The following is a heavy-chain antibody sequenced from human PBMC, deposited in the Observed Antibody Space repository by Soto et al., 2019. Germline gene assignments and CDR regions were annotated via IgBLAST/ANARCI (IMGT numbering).Heavy chain of an antibody. Sequence: SETLSLTCTVSGGSISSYYWSWIRQPAGKGLEWIGRIYTSGSTNYNPSLKSRVTMSVXXXXXXFXLXLXXXTAADTAVYYCARDRADYYYGMDVWGQGTTVTVS. CDR2: IYTSGST. J-gene: IGHJ6*02. CDR1: GGSISSYY. CDR3: ARDRADYYYGMDV. V-gene: IGHV4-4*07.